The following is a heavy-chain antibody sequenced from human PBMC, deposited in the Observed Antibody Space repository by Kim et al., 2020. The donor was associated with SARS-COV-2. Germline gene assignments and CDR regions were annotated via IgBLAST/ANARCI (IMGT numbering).Heavy chain of an antibody. Sequence: YNPSLRSRPTISVDTPKKQFSLNLKSVTAADTAVYYCAKPGAVRYNWFDPWSQGTLVTVSS. J-gene: IGHJ5*02. D-gene: IGHD3-10*02. CDR3: AKPGAVRYNWFDP. V-gene: IGHV4-34*01.